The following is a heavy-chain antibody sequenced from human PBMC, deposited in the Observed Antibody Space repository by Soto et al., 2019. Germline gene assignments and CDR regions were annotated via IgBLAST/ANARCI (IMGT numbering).Heavy chain of an antibody. J-gene: IGHJ4*02. D-gene: IGHD3-10*01. Sequence: SETLSLTCTVSGGSISSGGYCWSWIRQHPGKGLEWIGYIYYSGTTYYNPSLKTRVTLSVDTSKNQFSLKLSSVTAADTAVYYCARGGFRQPFDSWGQGTQVTVSS. V-gene: IGHV4-31*03. CDR3: ARGGFRQPFDS. CDR1: GGSISSGGYC. CDR2: IYYSGTT.